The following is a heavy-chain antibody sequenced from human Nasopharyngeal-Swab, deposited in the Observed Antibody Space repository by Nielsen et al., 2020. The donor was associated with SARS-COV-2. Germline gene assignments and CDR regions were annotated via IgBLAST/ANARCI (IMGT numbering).Heavy chain of an antibody. CDR1: GFTFSDYY. CDR3: ATLGRYGYGRALDY. Sequence: GESLKISCGASGFTFSDYYMSWIRQAPGKGLEWLSFISNTGTTIYYADSVKGRFTMSRDNAGNSLFLEMNSLRADDTALYYCATLGRYGYGRALDYWDQGTLVTVSS. V-gene: IGHV3-11*04. D-gene: IGHD5-18*01. CDR2: ISNTGTTI. J-gene: IGHJ4*02.